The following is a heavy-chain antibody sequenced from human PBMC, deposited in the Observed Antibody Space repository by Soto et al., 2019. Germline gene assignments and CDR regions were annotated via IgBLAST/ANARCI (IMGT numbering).Heavy chain of an antibody. J-gene: IGHJ4*02. CDR3: AKGLYSGSYFDY. Sequence: EVQLLESGGGLVQPGGSLRLSCAASGFTFSSYGMSWVRQAPGKGLEWVATISGSGGSTYYAASVKGRFTVSGDNSKNTLYLQMNSLRAEDTAVYYCAKGLYSGSYFDYWGQGTLVTVSS. D-gene: IGHD1-26*01. CDR1: GFTFSSYG. V-gene: IGHV3-23*01. CDR2: ISGSGGST.